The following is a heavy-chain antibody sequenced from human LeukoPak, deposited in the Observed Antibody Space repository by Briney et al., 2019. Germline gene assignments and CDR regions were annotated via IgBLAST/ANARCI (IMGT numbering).Heavy chain of an antibody. CDR1: GFTFSSYS. CDR3: ARAELRYFYWFDP. Sequence: GGSLRLSCAASGFTFSSYSMNWVRQAPGKGLEWVSYISSSSSTLYYADSVKGRFTISRDNAKNSLYLQMNSLRAEDTAVYYCARAELRYFYWFDPWGQGTLVTVSS. V-gene: IGHV3-48*04. D-gene: IGHD3-9*01. J-gene: IGHJ5*02. CDR2: ISSSSSTL.